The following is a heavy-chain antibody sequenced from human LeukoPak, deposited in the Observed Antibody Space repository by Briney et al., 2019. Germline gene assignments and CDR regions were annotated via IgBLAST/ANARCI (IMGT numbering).Heavy chain of an antibody. V-gene: IGHV4-59*12. Sequence: PSETLSLTCTVSGGSISGYYWSWIRQPPGKGLEWIGYIYYSGSTNYNPSLKSRVTISVDTSENQFSLKLTSVTAADTAVYYCARDREYSSSGLVWFDPWGHGILVTVS. CDR3: ARDREYSSSGLVWFDP. CDR2: IYYSGST. D-gene: IGHD6-6*01. CDR1: GGSISGYY. J-gene: IGHJ5*02.